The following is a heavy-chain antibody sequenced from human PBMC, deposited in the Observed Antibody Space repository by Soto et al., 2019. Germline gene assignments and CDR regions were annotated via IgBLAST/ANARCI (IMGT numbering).Heavy chain of an antibody. V-gene: IGHV3-33*01. CDR2: IWYDGSNQ. CDR1: GFSFSRSG. Sequence: QVQLVESGGGVVQPGKSLRLSCVASGFSFSRSGMHWIRQPPGKGLEWLALIWYDGSNQYYFDSVKDRFTIFRDNSKKTLYLQMNSLRAEDTAVYYCASITVTNGFDIWGQGTMVTVSS. CDR3: ASITVTNGFDI. D-gene: IGHD4-17*01. J-gene: IGHJ3*02.